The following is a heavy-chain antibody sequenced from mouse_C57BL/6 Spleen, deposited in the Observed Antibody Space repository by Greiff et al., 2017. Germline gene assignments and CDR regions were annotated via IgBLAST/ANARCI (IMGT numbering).Heavy chain of an antibody. Sequence: EVHLVESGGGLVQPGGSLSLSCAASGFTFTDYYMSWVRPPPGKALEWLGFIRNKANGYTTEYSVSVKGRFTISRENSQIILYLQMNALRAEDSATYYCARPTSSYGDFDYWGQGTTLTVSS. V-gene: IGHV7-3*01. CDR2: IRNKANGYTT. D-gene: IGHD1-1*01. CDR3: ARPTSSYGDFDY. CDR1: GFTFTDYY. J-gene: IGHJ2*01.